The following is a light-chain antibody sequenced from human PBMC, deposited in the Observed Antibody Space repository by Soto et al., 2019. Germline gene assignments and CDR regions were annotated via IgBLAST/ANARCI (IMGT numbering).Light chain of an antibody. V-gene: IGLV1-51*01. Sequence: QSVLTQPPSVSAAPGQTVTISCSGSSSNIGNNYVSWYQQLPGTAPKLLIYDNNKRPSVIPDRFSGSKSGTSASLGITGLQTGDEADYYCETWESSLSAVVFGGGTKLNVL. J-gene: IGLJ3*02. CDR2: DNN. CDR1: SSNIGNNY. CDR3: ETWESSLSAVV.